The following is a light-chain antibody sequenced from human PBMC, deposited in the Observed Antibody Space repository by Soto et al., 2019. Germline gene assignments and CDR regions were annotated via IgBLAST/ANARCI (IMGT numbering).Light chain of an antibody. Sequence: DIQMTQSPSTLSAYVGDRVTITCRASQSISTWLAWYQQEPGKAPKLLIHKASSLQSGVPSRLSGSGSGTDFTLTISSLHPDDFATYYSQQYNSYSPTLGQGTWVEIK. V-gene: IGKV1-5*03. J-gene: IGKJ1*01. CDR1: QSISTW. CDR2: KAS. CDR3: QQYNSYSPT.